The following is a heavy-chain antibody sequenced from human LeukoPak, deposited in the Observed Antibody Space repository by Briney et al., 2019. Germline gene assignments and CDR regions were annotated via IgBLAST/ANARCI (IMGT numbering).Heavy chain of an antibody. CDR2: ISSDGGST. J-gene: IGHJ4*02. Sequence: GGSLRLSCSASGFTFSNYAMHWVRQASGKGLEYVSVISSDGGSTYYADSVKGRFTISRDNSKNTLYLQMSSLRAEDTAVYYCVKGTLGVSDYYNYWGQGTLVTVSS. D-gene: IGHD3-22*01. CDR3: VKGTLGVSDYYNY. V-gene: IGHV3-64D*06. CDR1: GFTFSNYA.